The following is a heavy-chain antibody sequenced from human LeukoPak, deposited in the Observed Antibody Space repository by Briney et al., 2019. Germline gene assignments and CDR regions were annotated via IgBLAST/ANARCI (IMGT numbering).Heavy chain of an antibody. J-gene: IGHJ6*03. CDR2: IKQDGSEK. V-gene: IGHV3-7*01. D-gene: IGHD3-16*01. CDR3: ARLGYYYYMDV. Sequence: GGSLRLSCAASGFTFSSYWMSWVRQAPGKGLEWVANIKQDGSEKYYVDSVKGRFTISRDNAKNSLYLQMYSLRAEDTAVYYCARLGYYYYMDVWGKGTTVTVSS. CDR1: GFTFSSYW.